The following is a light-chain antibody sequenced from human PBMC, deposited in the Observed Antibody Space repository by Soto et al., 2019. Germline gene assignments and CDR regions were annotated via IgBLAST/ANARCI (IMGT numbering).Light chain of an antibody. V-gene: IGKV1-5*01. CDR3: QRYNTFSGT. Sequence: DIQMTQSPSTLYASVGDRVTITCRASQSISRWLAWYQQKPGKAPKLLIYDASTLESVVPSKFNGRGSGNPFAHPITSLQPDDFPTYNCQRYNTFSGTSGPGTKVEIQ. CDR2: DAS. J-gene: IGKJ1*01. CDR1: QSISRW.